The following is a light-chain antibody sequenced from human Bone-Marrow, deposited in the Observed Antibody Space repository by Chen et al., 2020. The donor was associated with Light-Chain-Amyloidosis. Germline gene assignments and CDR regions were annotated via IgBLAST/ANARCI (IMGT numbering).Light chain of an antibody. CDR3: QQYDNWKT. Sequence: EIVMTQSPDTLSVSPGERVTLSCRASQSINNKLAWYQQTPGQAPRRRIYGASTRSTVIPARFSGSGSGTEFTLTISSMQPEDFAVYDCQQYDNWKTFGQGTNVEIK. V-gene: IGKV3-15*01. J-gene: IGKJ1*01. CDR2: GAS. CDR1: QSINNK.